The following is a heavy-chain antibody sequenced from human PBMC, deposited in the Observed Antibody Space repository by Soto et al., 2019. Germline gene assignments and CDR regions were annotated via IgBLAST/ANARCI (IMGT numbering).Heavy chain of an antibody. V-gene: IGHV4-61*01. D-gene: IGHD3-16*01. J-gene: IGHJ5*02. CDR3: GRVPVDTYMIYWSDP. CDR1: GDSVSSGNYY. Sequence: PSATLSLTCTVSGDSVSSGNYYWSWIRQPPGKGLEWIGSIYFTGNTNYNPSLKSRLTMSIDTSRNLFSLRLGSVTAADTAVYYCGRVPVDTYMIYWSDPWGQGTLVTVSS. CDR2: IYFTGNT.